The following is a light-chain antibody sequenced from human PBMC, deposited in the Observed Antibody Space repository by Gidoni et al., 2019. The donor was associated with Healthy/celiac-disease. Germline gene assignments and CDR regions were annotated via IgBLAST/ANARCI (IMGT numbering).Light chain of an antibody. V-gene: IGLV3-25*03. CDR2: KDS. J-gene: IGLJ3*02. CDR1: ALPKQY. Sequence: SYELTQPTSVSVSPGQTDRITCSGDALPKQYAYWYQQKPGQAPVLVIYKDSERTSGIPERFSGSSSGTTVTLTISGVQAEDEADYYCQSADSSGTWVFGGGTKLTVL. CDR3: QSADSSGTWV.